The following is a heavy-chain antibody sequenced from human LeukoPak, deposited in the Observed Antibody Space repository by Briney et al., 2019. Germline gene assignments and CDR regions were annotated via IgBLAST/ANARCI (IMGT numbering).Heavy chain of an antibody. Sequence: PSETLSLTCTVSGCSISSSSYYSGWIRRPPGKGLERLGSIYYSGSTYYNPSLKGRVTISVDTSKNQFSLKLSSVTAADTAVYYCARHPRAGTSSGYPLDWGQGTLVTVSS. CDR3: ARHPRAGTSSGYPLD. V-gene: IGHV4-39*01. D-gene: IGHD3-22*01. CDR1: GCSISSSSYY. CDR2: IYYSGST. J-gene: IGHJ4*02.